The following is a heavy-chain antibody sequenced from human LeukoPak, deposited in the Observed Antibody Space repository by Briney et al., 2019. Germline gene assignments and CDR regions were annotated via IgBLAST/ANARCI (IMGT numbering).Heavy chain of an antibody. CDR2: ISGSGGST. CDR3: ARDAYSSGWYWVY. J-gene: IGHJ4*02. CDR1: GFTFSSYA. V-gene: IGHV3-23*01. Sequence: PGGSLRLSCAASGFTFSSYAMSWVRQAPGKGLEWVSAISGSGGSTYYADSVKGRFTISRDNAKNSLYLQMNSLRDEDTAVYYCARDAYSSGWYWVYWGQGTLVTVSS. D-gene: IGHD6-19*01.